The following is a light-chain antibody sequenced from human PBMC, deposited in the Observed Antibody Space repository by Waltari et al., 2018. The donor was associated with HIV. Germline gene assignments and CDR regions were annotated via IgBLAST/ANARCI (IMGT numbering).Light chain of an antibody. J-gene: IGLJ3*02. CDR3: GTWDSSLSVGT. Sequence: QSVLTQPPSVSAAPGQKVPISCSGPSSHLWSTYVSWYQQFPGTAPKLLIFENHKRPSGISDRFSGSKSGTSATLGIIGLQTGDEADYYCGTWDSSLSVGTFGGGTKLTVL. V-gene: IGLV1-51*02. CDR1: SSHLWSTY. CDR2: ENH.